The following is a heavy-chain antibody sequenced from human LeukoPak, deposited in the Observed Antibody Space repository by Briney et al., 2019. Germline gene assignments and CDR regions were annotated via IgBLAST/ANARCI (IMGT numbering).Heavy chain of an antibody. V-gene: IGHV4-59*01. J-gene: IGHJ6*03. CDR1: GGSISSYY. CDR3: ARGRVSSGTWYSTYYYYFYMDV. Sequence: SETLSLTCTVSGGSISSYYWSWIRQPPGKGLEWIGYIDHTGITNYNPSLNSRVTISRDTSKNHFSLELSSATAADTAVYFCARGRVSSGTWYSTYYYYFYMDVWGKGTTVTVSS. CDR2: IDHTGIT. D-gene: IGHD6-13*01.